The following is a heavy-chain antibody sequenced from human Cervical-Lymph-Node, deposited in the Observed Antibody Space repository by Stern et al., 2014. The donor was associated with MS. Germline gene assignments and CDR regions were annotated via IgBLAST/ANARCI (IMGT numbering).Heavy chain of an antibody. Sequence: VQLVESGGVVVRPGGALRLSCGACGFTVDDYTMHWVRATPGKGLEWVSLMNCDVVSSNYADSVKCRFTISIDNSKNSLYLQMNSLITEDTALYFCARDTVHGVGVFDVLGHGTMFTFSS. CDR1: GFTVDDYT. CDR3: ARDTVHGVGVFDV. D-gene: IGHD4-17*01. CDR2: MNCDVVSS. J-gene: IGHJ3*01. V-gene: IGHV3-43*01.